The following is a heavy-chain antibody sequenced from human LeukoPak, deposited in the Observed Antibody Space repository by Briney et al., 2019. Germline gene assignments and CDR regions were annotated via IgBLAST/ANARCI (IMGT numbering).Heavy chain of an antibody. CDR2: ISDSGST. CDR1: GGSVSRYY. J-gene: IGHJ4*02. Sequence: SETLSLTCTVSGGSVSRYYWSWIRQPPGQGLEWIGYISDSGSTNYNPFLKSRITISADTAGNQFSLWLSSVTAADTAVYYCARKISYISVFDYWGQGTLVAVSS. V-gene: IGHV4-59*02. CDR3: ARKISYISVFDY. D-gene: IGHD2-15*01.